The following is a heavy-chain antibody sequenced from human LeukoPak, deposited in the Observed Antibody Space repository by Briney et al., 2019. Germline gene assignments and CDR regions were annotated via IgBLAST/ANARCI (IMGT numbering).Heavy chain of an antibody. CDR3: ARERKYDSNFDY. CDR1: GFTFSTYN. D-gene: IGHD1-1*01. Sequence: GESLRLSCAASGFTFSTYNMNWVRQAPGKGLEWVSSITSSSSYIYYADSVKGRFTISRDNAKSSLYLQMNSLRDEDTAVYYCARERKYDSNFDYWGQGTLVTVSS. J-gene: IGHJ4*02. CDR2: ITSSSSYI. V-gene: IGHV3-21*01.